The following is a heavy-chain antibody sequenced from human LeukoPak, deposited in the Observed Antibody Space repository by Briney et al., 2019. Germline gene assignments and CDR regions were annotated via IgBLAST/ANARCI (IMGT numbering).Heavy chain of an antibody. D-gene: IGHD6-13*01. Sequence: GGSLRLSCAASGFTFSGSAMHWVRLASGKGLEWVGRITSKANSYATAYAASVKGRFTISRDDSKNTAYLQMNSLKTEDTAVYYCTRRIIAARPDYYGMDVWGQGTTVTVSS. J-gene: IGHJ6*02. V-gene: IGHV3-73*01. CDR3: TRRIIAARPDYYGMDV. CDR1: GFTFSGSA. CDR2: ITSKANSYAT.